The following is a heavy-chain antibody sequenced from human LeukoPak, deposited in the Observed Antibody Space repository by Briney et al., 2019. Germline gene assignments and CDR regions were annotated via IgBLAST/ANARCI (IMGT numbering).Heavy chain of an antibody. CDR1: GGSMNDHY. V-gene: IGHV4-59*11. CDR3: ARFNSGCSEASCYVHY. J-gene: IGHJ4*02. D-gene: IGHD2-2*01. CDR2: IYSSGTT. Sequence: SETLSLTCTVSGGSMNDHYWTWIRQPPEKGLELIGHIYSSGTTAYTPSLKSRVTMSIDTFRNQFSLNVFSVTAADSAVYYCARFNSGCSEASCYVHYWGQGILVIVSS.